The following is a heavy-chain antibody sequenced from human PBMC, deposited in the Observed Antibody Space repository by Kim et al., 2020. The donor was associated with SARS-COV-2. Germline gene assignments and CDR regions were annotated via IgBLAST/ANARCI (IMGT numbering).Heavy chain of an antibody. CDR1: GDTFSSYD. CDR2: MNPNSGNT. J-gene: IGHJ4*01. Sequence: ASVKVSCKASGDTFSSYDINWVRQAPGQGLEWMGWMNPNSGNTSYAQKLQGRVTITKNNSTSTAYMELSSLRSEDTAVYYCARDVRYYNESRERFDYCG. D-gene: IGHD3-22*01. CDR3: ARDVRYYNESRERFDY. V-gene: IGHV1-8*02.